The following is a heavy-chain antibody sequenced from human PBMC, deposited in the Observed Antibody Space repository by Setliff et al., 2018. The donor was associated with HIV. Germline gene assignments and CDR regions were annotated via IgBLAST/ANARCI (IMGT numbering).Heavy chain of an antibody. D-gene: IGHD3-9*01. Sequence: PSETLSLTCAVYGGSFSGYYWSWIRQPPGKGLEWIGEINHSGSTNYNPSLKSPVTISVDTSKNQFSLQLSSVTAADTAVYYCARGGKYYDILTGYYKKYNWFDPWGQGTLVTVSS. V-gene: IGHV4-34*01. CDR1: GGSFSGYY. CDR2: INHSGST. CDR3: ARGGKYYDILTGYYKKYNWFDP. J-gene: IGHJ5*02.